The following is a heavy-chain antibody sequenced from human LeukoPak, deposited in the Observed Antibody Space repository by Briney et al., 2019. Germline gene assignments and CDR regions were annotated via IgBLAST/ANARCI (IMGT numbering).Heavy chain of an antibody. V-gene: IGHV3-7*03. Sequence: PGGSLRLSCAASGFTFSSYWMSWVRQAPGKGLEWVANIKQDGSEKYYVDSVKGRFTISRDDSKNSLYLQMNSLKTEDTAVYYCTTPQKNPYYYDSSGYYYQHDWADAFDIWGQGTMVTVSS. CDR1: GFTFSSYW. CDR3: TTPQKNPYYYDSSGYYYQHDWADAFDI. D-gene: IGHD3-22*01. J-gene: IGHJ3*02. CDR2: IKQDGSEK.